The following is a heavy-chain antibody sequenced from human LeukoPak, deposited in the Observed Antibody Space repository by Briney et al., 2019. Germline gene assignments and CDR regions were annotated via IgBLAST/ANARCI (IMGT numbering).Heavy chain of an antibody. V-gene: IGHV4-34*01. CDR3: ARIPSMVRGAGNDY. Sequence: SETLSLTCAVYGGSFSGYYWSWIRQPPGKGLEWIGEINHSGSTNYNPSLKSRVTISVDTSKNQFSLKLSSVTAADTAVYYCARIPSMVRGAGNDYWGQGTLVTVSS. J-gene: IGHJ4*02. D-gene: IGHD3-10*01. CDR2: INHSGST. CDR1: GGSFSGYY.